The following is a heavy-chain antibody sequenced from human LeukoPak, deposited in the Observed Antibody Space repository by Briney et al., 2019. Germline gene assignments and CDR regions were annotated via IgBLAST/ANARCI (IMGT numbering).Heavy chain of an antibody. CDR2: IKGDGSEQ. J-gene: IGHJ4*02. D-gene: IGHD3-10*02. CDR3: ANMFTWAAF. Sequence: PGGSLRLSCAASGFTFSTYWMSWVRQAPERGLEWVANIKGDGSEQRYVDSVKGRFTISRDNAKNSVYLQMTRLRAEDTAVYYCANMFTWAAFWGQGTVVTVSS. CDR1: GFTFSTYW. V-gene: IGHV3-7*05.